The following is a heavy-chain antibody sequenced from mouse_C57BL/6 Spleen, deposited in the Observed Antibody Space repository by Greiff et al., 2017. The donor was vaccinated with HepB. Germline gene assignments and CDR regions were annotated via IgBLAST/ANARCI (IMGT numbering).Heavy chain of an antibody. Sequence: QVQLKESGAELVRPGASVTLSCKASGYTFTDYEMHWVKQTPVHGLEWIGAIDPETGGTAYNQKFKGKAILTADKSSSTAYMELRSLTSEDSAVYYCTGCPYGNYGAMDYWGQGTSVTVSS. CDR2: IDPETGGT. CDR3: TGCPYGNYGAMDY. J-gene: IGHJ4*01. D-gene: IGHD2-1*01. V-gene: IGHV1-15*01. CDR1: GYTFTDYE.